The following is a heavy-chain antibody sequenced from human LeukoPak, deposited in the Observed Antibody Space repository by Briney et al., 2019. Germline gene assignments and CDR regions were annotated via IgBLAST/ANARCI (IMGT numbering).Heavy chain of an antibody. V-gene: IGHV3-23*01. CDR3: AKVVWGGYDILTGYYRH. Sequence: GGSLRLSCAASGFTFSSYGMSWVRQAPGKGLEWVSAISGSGGSTYYADSVKGRFTISRDNSKNTLYLQMNSLRAEDTAVYYCAKVVWGGYDILTGYYRHWGQGTLVTVSS. CDR2: ISGSGGST. CDR1: GFTFSSYG. J-gene: IGHJ4*02. D-gene: IGHD3-9*01.